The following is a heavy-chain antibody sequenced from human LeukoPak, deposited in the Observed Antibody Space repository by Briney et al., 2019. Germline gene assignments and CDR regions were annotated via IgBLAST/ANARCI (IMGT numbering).Heavy chain of an antibody. CDR1: GFTFGDYS. D-gene: IGHD3-3*01. Sequence: GGSLRLSCTASGFTFGDYSMTWFRQAPGKGLEWVSFIRNKASGGTTEHAASVRGRFTTSRDDSKSIAYLQMNSLRAEDTAVYYCASPTIFGVVIGGMDVWGQGTTVTVSS. V-gene: IGHV3-49*03. J-gene: IGHJ6*02. CDR2: IRNKASGGTT. CDR3: ASPTIFGVVIGGMDV.